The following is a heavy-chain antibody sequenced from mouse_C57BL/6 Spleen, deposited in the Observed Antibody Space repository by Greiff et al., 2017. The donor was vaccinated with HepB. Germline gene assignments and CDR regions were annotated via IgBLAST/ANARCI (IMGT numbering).Heavy chain of an antibody. CDR2: IYPGDGDT. CDR3: ARGLGHFDY. Sequence: QVQLQQSGPELVKPGASVKISCKASGYAFSSSWMNWVKQRPGKGLEWIGRIYPGDGDTNYNGKFKGKATLTADKSSSTAYMQLSSLTSEDSAVYFCARGLGHFDYWGQSTTLTVSS. CDR1: GYAFSSSW. D-gene: IGHD4-1*01. J-gene: IGHJ2*01. V-gene: IGHV1-82*01.